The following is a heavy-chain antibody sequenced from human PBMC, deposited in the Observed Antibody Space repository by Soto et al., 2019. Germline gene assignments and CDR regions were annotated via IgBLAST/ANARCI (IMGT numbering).Heavy chain of an antibody. D-gene: IGHD3-3*01. J-gene: IGHJ4*02. Sequence: QLQLQESGPGLVKPPESLSLTCTVSGGSISSRSHYWGWIRQSPGRHLEWIGSSYYRGSTHYNPSLKTRVTISGDTSKNQVSLTVYSVTAADTAVYYCATADGFGVVTPFFEYWGQGMLVTVSS. V-gene: IGHV4-39*01. CDR1: GGSISSRSHY. CDR2: SYYRGST. CDR3: ATADGFGVVTPFFEY.